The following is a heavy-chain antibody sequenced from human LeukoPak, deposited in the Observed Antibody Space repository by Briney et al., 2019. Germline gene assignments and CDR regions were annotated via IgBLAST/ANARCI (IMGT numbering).Heavy chain of an antibody. V-gene: IGHV3-7*03. J-gene: IGHJ4*02. D-gene: IGHD6-13*01. Sequence: GGSLRLSCVASGFTFSNYWMSWVRQAPGKGLEWVANIKQDGSEKYYVDSVKGRFTISRDNSKNTLYLQMNSLRAEDTAVYYCAKYAEQLAYFDYWGQGTLVTVSS. CDR1: GFTFSNYW. CDR2: IKQDGSEK. CDR3: AKYAEQLAYFDY.